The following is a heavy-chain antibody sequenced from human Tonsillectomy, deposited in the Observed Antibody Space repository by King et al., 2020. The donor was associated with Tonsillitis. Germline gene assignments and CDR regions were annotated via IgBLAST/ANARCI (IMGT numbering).Heavy chain of an antibody. CDR1: GGTFNNYD. CDR2: IIPNLGTT. CDR3: AKGGTVSWLLSDFFDS. D-gene: IGHD3-3*01. V-gene: IGHV1-69*01. Sequence: VQLVQSGAEVRKPGSSVKVSCKASGGTFNNYDFSWVRQAPGQGLEWMGGIIPNLGTTNYAQKFQGRVTFTADGSTSTAYMDLSSLTSEDTAGYYCAKGGTVSWLLSDFFDSWGQGTLVTVSS. J-gene: IGHJ4*02.